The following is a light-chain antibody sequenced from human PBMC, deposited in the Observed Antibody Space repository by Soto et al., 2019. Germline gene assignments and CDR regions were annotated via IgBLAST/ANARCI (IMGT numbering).Light chain of an antibody. CDR3: QQYNYWPIT. J-gene: IGKJ5*01. CDR1: QSVADN. CDR2: GAS. V-gene: IGKV3-15*01. Sequence: EVVMRHSPATLSVSPGERVTLSCRSSQSVADNLAWFQQKPGQGPRLLIYGASTRATGIPARFSGSGSETDFTLTVGSLRSEDSAVYYCQQYNYWPITFGQGTRLDI.